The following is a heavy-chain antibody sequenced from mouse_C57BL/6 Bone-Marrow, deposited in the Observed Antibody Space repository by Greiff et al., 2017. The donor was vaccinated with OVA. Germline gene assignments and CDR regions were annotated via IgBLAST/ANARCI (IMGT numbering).Heavy chain of an antibody. J-gene: IGHJ3*01. V-gene: IGHV1-76*01. CDR1: GYTFTDYY. Sequence: LVESGAELVRPGASVMLSCKASGYTFTDYYINWVKQRPGQGLEWIARIYPGSGNTYYNEKFKGKATLTADKSSSTAYMQLSSLTSEDSAVYVGARSGYYPLAYWGQGTLVTVSA. CDR2: IYPGSGNT. CDR3: ARSGYYPLAY. D-gene: IGHD2-3*01.